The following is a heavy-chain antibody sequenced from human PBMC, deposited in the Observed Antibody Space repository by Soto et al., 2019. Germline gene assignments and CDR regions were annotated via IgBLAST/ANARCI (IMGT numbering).Heavy chain of an antibody. J-gene: IGHJ6*02. Sequence: GSLRLSCAASGLTFDTYWMNWVLQAPGKGPEWLSGINSDGTISSYADSVKGRFTISRDNARNTLSLQMNSLRADDTAVYYCARLSGDHSAFFSYGMDAWGQGTTVTVYS. CDR3: ARLSGDHSAFFSYGMDA. CDR2: INSDGTIS. D-gene: IGHD2-21*01. CDR1: GLTFDTYW. V-gene: IGHV3-74*01.